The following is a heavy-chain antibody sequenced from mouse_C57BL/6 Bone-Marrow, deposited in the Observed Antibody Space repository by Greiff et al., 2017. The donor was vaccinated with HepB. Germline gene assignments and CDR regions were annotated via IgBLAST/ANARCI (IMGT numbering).Heavy chain of an antibody. CDR3: AVTVVATNFDY. Sequence: QVTLKECGPGILQSSQTLSLTCSFSGFSLSTSGMGVSWIRQPSGKGLEWLAHIYWDDDKRYNPSLKSRLTISKDTSRNQVFLKITSVDTADTATYYCAVTVVATNFDYWGQGTTLTVSS. V-gene: IGHV8-12*01. CDR1: GFSLSTSGMG. D-gene: IGHD1-1*01. CDR2: IYWDDDK. J-gene: IGHJ2*01.